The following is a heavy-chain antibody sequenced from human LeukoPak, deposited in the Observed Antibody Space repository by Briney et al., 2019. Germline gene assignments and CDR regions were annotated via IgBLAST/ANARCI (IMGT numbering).Heavy chain of an antibody. Sequence: SVKVSCKASGGTFSSYAISWVRQVPGQGLEWMGGIIPIFGTANYAQKFQGRVTITTDESKSTAYMELSSLRSEDTAVYYCARDQGSGYTPLYYFDYWGQGTLVTVSS. CDR1: GGTFSSYA. J-gene: IGHJ4*02. CDR2: IIPIFGTA. CDR3: ARDQGSGYTPLYYFDY. D-gene: IGHD3-3*01. V-gene: IGHV1-69*05.